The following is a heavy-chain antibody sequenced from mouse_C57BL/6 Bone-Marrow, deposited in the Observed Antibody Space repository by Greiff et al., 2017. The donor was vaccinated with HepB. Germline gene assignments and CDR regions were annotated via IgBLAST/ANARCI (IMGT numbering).Heavy chain of an antibody. J-gene: IGHJ2*01. CDR1: GYTFTDYY. CDR2: IYPGSGNT. Sequence: VQVVESGAELVRPGASVKLSCKASGYTFTDYYINWVKQRPGQGLEWIARIYPGSGNTYYNEKFKGKATLTAEKSSSTAYMQLSSQTSEASAVYYCAIRGPIYGSSGYDYFDYWGQGTTLTVSS. V-gene: IGHV1-76*01. D-gene: IGHD1-1*01. CDR3: AIRGPIYGSSGYDYFDY.